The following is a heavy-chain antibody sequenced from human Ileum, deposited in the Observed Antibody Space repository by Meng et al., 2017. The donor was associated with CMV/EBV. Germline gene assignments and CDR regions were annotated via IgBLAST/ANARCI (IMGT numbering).Heavy chain of an antibody. CDR1: GGSFSGYY. CDR3: VRGRSDLLASWFDP. D-gene: IGHD3-9*01. CDR2: INHSGST. Sequence: GQVQRWGAGLLKPSETLSLTLAVYGGSFSGYYGSWIRQPPGKGLEWIGEINHSGSTYYNPSLKSRVTISVDTSKNQFFLRLSSVTAADTGVYYCVRGRSDLLASWFDPWGQGTLVTVSS. J-gene: IGHJ5*02. V-gene: IGHV4-34*01.